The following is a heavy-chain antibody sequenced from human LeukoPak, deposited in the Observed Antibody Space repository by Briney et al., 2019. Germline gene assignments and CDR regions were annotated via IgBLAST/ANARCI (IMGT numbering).Heavy chain of an antibody. V-gene: IGHV1-2*02. D-gene: IGHD6-25*01. Sequence: GASVTVSFTASGYTFTAYYIHWVRQAPGQGLEWMGWINPNSGGTNYAQKFQGRVTMTRDTSISTAYMELSRLRSDDTAVYYCARVFQKQRSDYWGEGRLVSVSS. CDR2: INPNSGGT. J-gene: IGHJ4*02. CDR3: ARVFQKQRSDY. CDR1: GYTFTAYY.